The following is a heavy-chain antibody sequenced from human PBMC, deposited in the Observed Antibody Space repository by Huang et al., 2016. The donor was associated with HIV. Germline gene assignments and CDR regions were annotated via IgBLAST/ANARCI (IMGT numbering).Heavy chain of an antibody. D-gene: IGHD3-22*01. CDR3: ARDPKYHRIGYYRQRRGIDI. J-gene: IGHJ3*02. CDR1: GYTFTRYG. Sequence: QIQLMQSGPELKQPGASVKVSCKASGYTFTRYGITWVRQAPGQGPEWMGWLRASSGDTEYAQKFQGRVTWTTDTATNIAYRELRSLRSDDTAKYYCARDPKYHRIGYYRQRRGIDIWGQGTMVIVSS. V-gene: IGHV1-18*01. CDR2: LRASSGDT.